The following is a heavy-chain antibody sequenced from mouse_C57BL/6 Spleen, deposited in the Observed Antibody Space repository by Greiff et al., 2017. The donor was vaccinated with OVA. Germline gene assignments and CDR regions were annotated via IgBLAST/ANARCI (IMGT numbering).Heavy chain of an antibody. D-gene: IGHD1-1*01. CDR1: GYTFTDYY. V-gene: IGHV1-26*01. J-gene: IGHJ3*01. CDR3: ARSGYGSSSSWFAY. Sequence: EVQLQQSGPELVKPGASVKISCKASGYTFTDYYMNWVKQSHGKSLEWIGDINPNNGGTSYNQKFKGKATLTVDKSSSTAYMELRSLTSEDSAVYYCARSGYGSSSSWFAYWGQGTLVTVSA. CDR2: INPNNGGT.